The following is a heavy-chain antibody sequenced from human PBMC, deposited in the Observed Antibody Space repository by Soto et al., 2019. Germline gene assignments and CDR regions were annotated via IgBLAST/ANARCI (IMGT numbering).Heavy chain of an antibody. D-gene: IGHD4-17*01. CDR3: ARAYGDSFFDL. J-gene: IGHJ4*02. V-gene: IGHV4-59*11. Sequence: QVQLQESGPGLVKPSETLSLTCTVSGGSISGLYWSWIRQPPGKGLECIGFIYYSGYTNYNPSLKSRVTRSVDTSKNKFSLKLSSVTAADTAVYYCARAYGDSFFDLWGQGTLVTVSS. CDR2: IYYSGYT. CDR1: GGSISGLY.